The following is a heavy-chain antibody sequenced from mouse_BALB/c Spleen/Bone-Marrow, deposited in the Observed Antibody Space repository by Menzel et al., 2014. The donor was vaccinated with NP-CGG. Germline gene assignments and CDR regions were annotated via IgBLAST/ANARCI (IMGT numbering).Heavy chain of an antibody. CDR3: ARWDTTDMDY. CDR2: ILPGRGST. J-gene: IGHJ4*01. V-gene: IGHV1-9*01. D-gene: IGHD1-1*01. CDR1: GYTFSSYW. Sequence: VQLQESGAELMKPGASVKISCKATGYTFSSYWIEWVKQRPGHGLEWIGGILPGRGSTNYNEKFKGKATFTSDTSSNTAYMQLSSLTSEDSAVYYCARWDTTDMDYWGQGTSVTVSS.